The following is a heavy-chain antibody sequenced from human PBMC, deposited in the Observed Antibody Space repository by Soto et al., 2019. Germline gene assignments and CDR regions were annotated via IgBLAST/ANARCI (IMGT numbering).Heavy chain of an antibody. V-gene: IGHV3-23*01. D-gene: IGHD3-16*01. J-gene: IGHJ2*01. CDR3: AKGVGVRVTYFDF. CDR2: ISCSGGST. CDR1: GFTFSSYA. Sequence: GGSLRLSCAASGFTFSSYAMSWVRQAPGKGLEWVSAISCSGGSTYYADSVKGRFTISRDNSKNTLYLQMNSLRAEDTAVYYFAKGVGVRVTYFDFWGRGTLVTVSS.